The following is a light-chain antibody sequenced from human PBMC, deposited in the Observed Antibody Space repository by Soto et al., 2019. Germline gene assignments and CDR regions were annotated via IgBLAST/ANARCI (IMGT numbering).Light chain of an antibody. CDR1: SANIGAGYD. V-gene: IGLV1-40*01. J-gene: IGLJ1*01. CDR3: QSYDSSLHV. Sequence: QSVLTQPPSVSGAPGQRVTISCAGSSANIGAGYDVHWYQQLPGTAPKLLIYGNSNRPSGVPDRFSGSKSGTSASLAITGIQAEDEADYYCQSYDSSLHVFGTGTKLTVL. CDR2: GNS.